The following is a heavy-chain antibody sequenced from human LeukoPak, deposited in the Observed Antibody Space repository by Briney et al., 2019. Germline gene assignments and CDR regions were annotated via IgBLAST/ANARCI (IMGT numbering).Heavy chain of an antibody. V-gene: IGHV3-23*01. CDR3: VKEYHSRGFGAYFDY. Sequence: GGSLRLSCAASGFTFTSYAMNWVRQAPGKGLEWVSTISGSGSSTYYVDSVKGRFTISRDNSINTVDLQMNSLRAEDTAVYYCVKEYHSRGFGAYFDYWGQGTLVTVSS. D-gene: IGHD3-3*01. CDR1: GFTFTSYA. J-gene: IGHJ4*02. CDR2: ISGSGSST.